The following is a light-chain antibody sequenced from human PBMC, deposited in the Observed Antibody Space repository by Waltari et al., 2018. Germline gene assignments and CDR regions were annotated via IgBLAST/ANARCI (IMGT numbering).Light chain of an antibody. CDR1: RSAVRSFNP. Sequence: QSALTQPAPLSGPPGPSITISCTGTRSAVRSFNPVSWYQQHPNKAPKLMIYQVSKRPSGLSNRFSGSKSGNTASLTISGLQAEDEAEYYCCSYGGSSTFVIFGGGTKLTVL. V-gene: IGLV2-23*02. CDR2: QVS. J-gene: IGLJ2*01. CDR3: CSYGGSSTFVI.